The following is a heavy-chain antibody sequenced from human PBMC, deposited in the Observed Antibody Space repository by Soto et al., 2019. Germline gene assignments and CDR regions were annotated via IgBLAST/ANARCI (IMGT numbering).Heavy chain of an antibody. CDR3: ARQGRYYDSSGYYRYAFDI. V-gene: IGHV5-51*01. CDR1: GYSFTSYW. CDR2: IYPGDSDT. J-gene: IGHJ3*02. D-gene: IGHD3-22*01. Sequence: GESLKISCKGSGYSFTSYWIGWVRQMPGKGLEWMGTIYPGDSDTRYSPSFQGQVTISADKSISTAYLQWSSLKASDTAMYYCARQGRYYDSSGYYRYAFDIWGQGTMVTVSS.